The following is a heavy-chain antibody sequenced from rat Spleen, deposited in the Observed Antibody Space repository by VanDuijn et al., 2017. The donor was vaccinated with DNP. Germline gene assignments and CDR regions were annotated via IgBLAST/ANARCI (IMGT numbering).Heavy chain of an antibody. D-gene: IGHD1-11*01. V-gene: IGHV5-58*01. CDR1: GFTFSSYW. J-gene: IGHJ2*01. CDR3: ARRTFDY. Sequence: EVLLVETGGGLVQPGRSLKLSCVASGFTFSSYWMYWIRQTPGKGLEWLASINNDGGSTYYGDSVKGRFTISRDNAKSTLYLQMNSLRSEDMATYYCARRTFDYWGQGVMVTVSS. CDR2: INNDGGST.